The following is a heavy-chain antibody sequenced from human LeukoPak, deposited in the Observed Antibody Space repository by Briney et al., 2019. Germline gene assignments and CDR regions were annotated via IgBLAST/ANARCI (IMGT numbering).Heavy chain of an antibody. V-gene: IGHV1-2*02. J-gene: IGHJ6*03. CDR1: GYTFTGYY. Sequence: ASVKVPCKASGYTFTGYYMHWVRQAPGQGLEWMGWINPDSGGTNYAQKFQGRVTMTRDTSISTAYMELSRLRSDDTAVYYCARPPTVTTRRYYYYYMDVWGKGTTVTVSS. CDR3: ARPPTVTTRRYYYYYMDV. CDR2: INPDSGGT. D-gene: IGHD4-11*01.